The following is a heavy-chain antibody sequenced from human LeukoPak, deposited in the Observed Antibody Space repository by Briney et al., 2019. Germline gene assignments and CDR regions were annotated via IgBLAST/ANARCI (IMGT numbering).Heavy chain of an antibody. J-gene: IGHJ3*02. V-gene: IGHV2-26*01. CDR2: IFSNDEK. Sequence: SGPVLVKPTETLTLTCSVSGVSLSYVRMGVSWIRQPPGKALEWLAHIFSNDEKSYSTSLKSRLTISKDTSKSQVVLIMTNMDPVDTATYYCARIGDGDAFDIWGQGTMATVSP. CDR3: ARIGDGDAFDI. D-gene: IGHD3-10*01. CDR1: GVSLSYVRMG.